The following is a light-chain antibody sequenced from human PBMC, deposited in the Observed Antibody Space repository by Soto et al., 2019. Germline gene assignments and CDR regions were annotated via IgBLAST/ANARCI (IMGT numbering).Light chain of an antibody. CDR1: ESISSY. Sequence: DIQMTQSPSSLSASVGDRVTITCRASESISSYLNWYQQKPGKAPKLLIYAASSLQSGVPSRFSGSGSGTDFTLTISSLQPEDFVTYYCQQSYSTSGTFGQGTKLEIK. V-gene: IGKV1-39*01. CDR3: QQSYSTSGT. J-gene: IGKJ2*01. CDR2: AAS.